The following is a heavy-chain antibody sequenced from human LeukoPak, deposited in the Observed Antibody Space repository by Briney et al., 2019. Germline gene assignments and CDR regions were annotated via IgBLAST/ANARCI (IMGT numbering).Heavy chain of an antibody. CDR2: INWKTGNG. CDR1: GFNFDDYA. J-gene: IGHJ4*02. CDR3: AKDSLMVRGTYYFDY. V-gene: IGHV3-9*01. D-gene: IGHD3-10*01. Sequence: GRSLRLSCAVSGFNFDDYAMHWVRQAPGRGLEWVSGINWKTGNGIYADSVKGRFTISRDNAKNSLYLQMSSLRAEDTALYYCAKDSLMVRGTYYFDYWGQGTLVTVSS.